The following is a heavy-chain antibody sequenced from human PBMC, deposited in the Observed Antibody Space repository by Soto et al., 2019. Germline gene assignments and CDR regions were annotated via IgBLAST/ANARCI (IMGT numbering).Heavy chain of an antibody. CDR2: MNPNSGNT. J-gene: IGHJ6*02. V-gene: IGHV1-8*01. CDR1: GYTFTSYD. D-gene: IGHD3-3*01. Sequence: QVQLVQSGAEVKKPGASVKVSCKASGYTFTSYDINWVRQATGQGLEWMGWMNPNSGNTGYAQKFQGRVTMTRNTAISTVYMELSSLSSEDTAVYYCARGSPAVYYDFWCGGGYYYGMDVWGQGTTVTVSS. CDR3: ARGSPAVYYDFWCGGGYYYGMDV.